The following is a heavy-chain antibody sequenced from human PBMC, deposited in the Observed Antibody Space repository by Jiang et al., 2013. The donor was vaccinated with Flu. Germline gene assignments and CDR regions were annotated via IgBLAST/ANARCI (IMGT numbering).Heavy chain of an antibody. J-gene: IGHJ3*02. V-gene: IGHV1-2*02. CDR3: ARVHGSDISWTWWLVKSFDI. D-gene: IGHD6-19*01. CDR2: NSGGT. Sequence: NSGGTNYAQKFQGRATMTRDTSISTAYMELSRLRSDDTAVYYCARVHGSDISWTWWLVKSFDIWGQGTMVTVSS.